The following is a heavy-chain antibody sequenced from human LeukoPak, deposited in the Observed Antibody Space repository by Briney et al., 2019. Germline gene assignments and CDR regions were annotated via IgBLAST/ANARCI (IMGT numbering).Heavy chain of an antibody. Sequence: SSVKGSCKASGYTFTGYYIHWVRQSPGQGLEWMGIINPSGGSTTYAQKFQGRVTMTRDTSTSKVYMELSSLRSGDTAVYYCARGYGDYAYWGQGTLVTVSS. D-gene: IGHD4-17*01. J-gene: IGHJ4*02. CDR3: ARGYGDYAY. CDR2: INPSGGST. CDR1: GYTFTGYY. V-gene: IGHV1-46*01.